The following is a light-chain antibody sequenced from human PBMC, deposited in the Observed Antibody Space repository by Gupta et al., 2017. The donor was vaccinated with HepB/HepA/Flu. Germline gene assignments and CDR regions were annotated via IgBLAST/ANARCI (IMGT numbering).Light chain of an antibody. CDR2: NDY. Sequence: QSVLTQPPSASGTPGQRVTISCSGSNSNVGRDNVYWYQQVPGAAPKLLIYNDYQRPSGIPDRFSGSKSGTSASLAISGLRSEDEAYYYCAAWDDSRSAYVFGTGTRFTVL. V-gene: IGLV1-47*02. CDR1: NSNVGRDN. CDR3: AAWDDSRSAYV. J-gene: IGLJ1*01.